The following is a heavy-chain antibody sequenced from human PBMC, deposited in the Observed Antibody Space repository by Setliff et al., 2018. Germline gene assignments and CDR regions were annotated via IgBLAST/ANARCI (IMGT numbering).Heavy chain of an antibody. CDR2: IYYSGST. Sequence: TLSLTCTVSGGSISSYYWSWIRQPPGKGLEWIGYIYYSGSTNYNPSLKSRVTISVDTSKNQFSLKLSSVTAADTAVYYCAREHGYSYGQTYYYYMDVWGKGTTVTVSS. V-gene: IGHV4-59*01. CDR1: GGSISSYY. J-gene: IGHJ6*03. D-gene: IGHD5-18*01. CDR3: AREHGYSYGQTYYYYMDV.